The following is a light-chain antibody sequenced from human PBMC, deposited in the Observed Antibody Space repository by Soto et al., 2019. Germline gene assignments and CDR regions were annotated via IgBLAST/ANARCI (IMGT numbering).Light chain of an antibody. V-gene: IGKV2D-29*01. CDR1: QSLLHSDGQPY. Sequence: DTGLARNPTSLSVTPGQPASISCQSRQSLLHSDGQPYLYGYLQKPGHPPEXLIYEVSNRFSVVPDRFNGSGSGTEFSLKTARVTSECVVVFYCRPSKLMPTCGQGTRLEIK. J-gene: IGKJ5*01. CDR2: EVS. CDR3: RPSKLMPT.